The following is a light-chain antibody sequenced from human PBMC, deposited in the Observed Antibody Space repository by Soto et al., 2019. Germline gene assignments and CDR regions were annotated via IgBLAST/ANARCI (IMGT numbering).Light chain of an antibody. CDR1: QGINIF. CDR2: AAS. CDR3: QQRNSYPRT. Sequence: IQLTQSPSSLSASMGDRVTITCRASQGINIFLAWFQQKPGKAPNLLISAASTLQSGVPSRFSGSGSETEFTLTITSLQPEDSATYYCQQRNSYPRTFGQGTKVDIK. J-gene: IGKJ2*01. V-gene: IGKV1-9*01.